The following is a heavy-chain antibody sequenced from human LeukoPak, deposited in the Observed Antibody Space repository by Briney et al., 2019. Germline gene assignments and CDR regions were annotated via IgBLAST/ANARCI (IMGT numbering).Heavy chain of an antibody. CDR2: IIAIFGTA. D-gene: IGHD3-10*01. CDR3: ARYLSQRSYGSGSNWFDP. Sequence: SVKVSCKASGGTFSSYAISWVRQAPGQGLEWMGRIIAIFGTANYAQKFQGRVTVTTDGSTSTAYMELSSLRSEDTAVYYCARYLSQRSYGSGSNWFDPWGQGTLVTVSS. V-gene: IGHV1-69*05. J-gene: IGHJ5*02. CDR1: GGTFSSYA.